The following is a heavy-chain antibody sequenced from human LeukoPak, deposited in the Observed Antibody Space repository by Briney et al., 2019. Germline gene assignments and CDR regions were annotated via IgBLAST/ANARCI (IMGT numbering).Heavy chain of an antibody. D-gene: IGHD3-22*01. CDR1: GFIFSDYV. CDR3: AREPQGDSSGYDAFDI. CDR2: ISGSADDT. V-gene: IGHV3-23*01. J-gene: IGHJ3*02. Sequence: GGSLRLSCAASGFIFSDYVMSWVRQAPGKGPEWVSGISGSADDTYYADSVKGRFTISRDNSKNTLFLQMNSLRAEDTAVYYCAREPQGDSSGYDAFDIWGQGTMVTVSS.